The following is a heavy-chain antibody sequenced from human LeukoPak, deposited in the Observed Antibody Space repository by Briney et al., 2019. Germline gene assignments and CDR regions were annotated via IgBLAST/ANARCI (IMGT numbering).Heavy chain of an antibody. CDR1: GGSISTYY. Sequence: PSETLSLTCTVSGGSISTYYWSWIRQPLGKGLEWIGYVFYSGSTNCNPSLKSRVAISVDTSKNQFSLKLSSVAAADTAVYYCASGEGSMIVVVKLGGYWGQGTLVTVSS. D-gene: IGHD3-22*01. V-gene: IGHV4-59*01. J-gene: IGHJ4*02. CDR2: VFYSGST. CDR3: ASGEGSMIVVVKLGGY.